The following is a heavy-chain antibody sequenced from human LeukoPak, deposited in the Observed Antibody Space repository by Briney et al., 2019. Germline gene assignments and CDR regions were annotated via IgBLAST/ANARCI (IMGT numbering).Heavy chain of an antibody. CDR2: ITRSSIYT. D-gene: IGHD3-9*01. CDR1: GFTFSSYS. Sequence: GGSLRLSCAGSGFTFSSYSMTWVRQAPGKGLEWVSSITRSSIYTYYADSVKGRFTISRDNAKKSLYLQMNSLKTEDTAVYYCTTDPLNGYDILTGTFIDYWGQGTLVTVSS. CDR3: TTDPLNGYDILTGTFIDY. J-gene: IGHJ4*02. V-gene: IGHV3-21*03.